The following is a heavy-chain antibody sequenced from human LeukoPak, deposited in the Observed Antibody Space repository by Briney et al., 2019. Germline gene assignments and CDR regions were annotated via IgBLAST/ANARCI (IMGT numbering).Heavy chain of an antibody. CDR2: IYYNGNT. CDR3: ARLPLFTSDYNPSDY. CDR1: GGSISSSSYY. D-gene: IGHD3-10*01. Sequence: SETLSLTCTVSGGSISSSSYYWGWIRQPPGKGLEWIANIYYNGNTYYNPSLKSRVTISVDTSKNEFSLKLTSVTAADTAVYYCARLPLFTSDYNPSDYWGQGTLVTVSS. J-gene: IGHJ4*02. V-gene: IGHV4-39*01.